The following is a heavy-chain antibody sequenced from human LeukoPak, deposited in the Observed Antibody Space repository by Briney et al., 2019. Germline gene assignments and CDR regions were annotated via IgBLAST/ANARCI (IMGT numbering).Heavy chain of an antibody. V-gene: IGHV3-33*01. CDR2: IWYDGSNK. CDR3: AREITWELLGYFDY. Sequence: PGGSLRLSCAASGFTFSSYGMHWVRQAPGKGLEWVAVIWYDGSNKYYADSVKGRFTISRDNSKNTLYLQMNSLRAEDTAVYYCAREITWELLGYFDYWGQGTLVTVSS. CDR1: GFTFSSYG. J-gene: IGHJ4*02. D-gene: IGHD1-26*01.